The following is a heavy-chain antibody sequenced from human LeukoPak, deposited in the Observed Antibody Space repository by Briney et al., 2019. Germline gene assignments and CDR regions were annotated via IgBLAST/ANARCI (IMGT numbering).Heavy chain of an antibody. Sequence: PGGSLRLSCAASGFTVSSNYMSWVRQAPGKGLEWVSVIYSGGSTYYADSVKGRFTISRDNAKNSLYLQMNSLRAEDTAVYYCARDRTSVAAFDIWGQGTMVTVSS. V-gene: IGHV3-53*01. CDR2: IYSGGST. J-gene: IGHJ3*02. CDR3: ARDRTSVAAFDI. D-gene: IGHD4-23*01. CDR1: GFTVSSNY.